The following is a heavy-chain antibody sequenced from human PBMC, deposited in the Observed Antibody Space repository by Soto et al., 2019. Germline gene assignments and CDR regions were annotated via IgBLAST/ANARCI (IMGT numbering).Heavy chain of an antibody. V-gene: IGHV1-2*04. Sequence: QVQLVQSGAEVKKPGASVKVSCKASGYTFTGYYMHWVRQAPGQGLEWMGWINPNSGGTNYAQKXXGWVTMTRDTXXRXAXXERSRLRSDDTAVYYCARERITMVRGVIIRSGMDVWGHGTTVTVSS. CDR3: ARERITMVRGVIIRSGMDV. CDR2: INPNSGGT. CDR1: GYTFTGYY. D-gene: IGHD3-10*01. J-gene: IGHJ6*02.